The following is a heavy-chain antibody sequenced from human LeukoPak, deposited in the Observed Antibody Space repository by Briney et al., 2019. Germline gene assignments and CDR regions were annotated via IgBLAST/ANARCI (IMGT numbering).Heavy chain of an antibody. J-gene: IGHJ3*02. Sequence: PSETLSLTCTVSGGSISSYYWSWIRQPPWKGLEWIGYIYYSGSTNYNPSLKSRVTISVDTSKNQFSLKLSSVTAADTAVYYCARGGNWNYGHAFDIWGQGTMVTVSS. CDR2: IYYSGST. D-gene: IGHD1-7*01. CDR1: GGSISSYY. V-gene: IGHV4-59*01. CDR3: ARGGNWNYGHAFDI.